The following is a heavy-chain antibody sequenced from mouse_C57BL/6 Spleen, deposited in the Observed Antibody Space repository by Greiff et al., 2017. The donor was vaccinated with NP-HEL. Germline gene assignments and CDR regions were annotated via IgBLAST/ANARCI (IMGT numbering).Heavy chain of an antibody. CDR3: ARYGGYDGYPWFAY. J-gene: IGHJ3*01. CDR1: GYAFSSSW. D-gene: IGHD2-3*01. CDR2: IYPGDGDT. Sequence: VQVVESGPELVKPGASVKISCKASGYAFSSSWMNWVKQRPGKGLEWIGRIYPGDGDTNYNGKFKGKATLTADKSSSTAYMQLSSLTSEDSAVYFCARYGGYDGYPWFAYWGQGTLVTVSA. V-gene: IGHV1-82*01.